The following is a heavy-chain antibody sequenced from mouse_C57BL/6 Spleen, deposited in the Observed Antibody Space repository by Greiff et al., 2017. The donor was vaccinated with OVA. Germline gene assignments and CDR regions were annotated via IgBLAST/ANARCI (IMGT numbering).Heavy chain of an antibody. Sequence: EVKVVESGGGLVQPGGSLKLSCAASGFTFSDYYMYWVRQTPEKRLEWVAYISTGGGSTYSPDTVKGRFTISRDNAKNTLYRQMIRLKSEDTAMYYCARLTGKDYFDYWGQGTTRTVSS. J-gene: IGHJ2*01. D-gene: IGHD4-1*01. CDR3: ARLTGKDYFDY. V-gene: IGHV5-12*01. CDR2: ISTGGGST. CDR1: GFTFSDYY.